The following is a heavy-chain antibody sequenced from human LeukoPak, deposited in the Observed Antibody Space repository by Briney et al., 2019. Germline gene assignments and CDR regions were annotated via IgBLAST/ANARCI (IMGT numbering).Heavy chain of an antibody. CDR3: ARYSGYGGAEYFQH. CDR2: IKQDGSDK. V-gene: IGHV3-7*03. D-gene: IGHD5-12*01. Sequence: GGSLRLSCAASGFTFSSYWISWVRQAPGKGLEWVANIKQDGSDKCYVDYVKGRFTISRDNAKNLLYLQMNSLRAEDTAVYYCARYSGYGGAEYFQHWGQGTLVTVSS. CDR1: GFTFSSYW. J-gene: IGHJ1*01.